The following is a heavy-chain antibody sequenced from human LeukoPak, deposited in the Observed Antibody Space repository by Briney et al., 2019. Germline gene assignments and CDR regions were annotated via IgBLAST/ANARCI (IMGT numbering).Heavy chain of an antibody. CDR3: ASGSIFGYYFDY. V-gene: IGHV1-69*05. CDR2: IIPIFGTA. D-gene: IGHD3-3*01. J-gene: IGHJ4*02. CDR1: GYTFTSYY. Sequence: SVKVSCKASGYTFTSYYMHWVRQAPGQGLEWMGGIIPIFGTANYAQKFQGRVTITTDESTSTAYMELSSLRSEDTAVYYCASGSIFGYYFDYWGQGTLVTVSS.